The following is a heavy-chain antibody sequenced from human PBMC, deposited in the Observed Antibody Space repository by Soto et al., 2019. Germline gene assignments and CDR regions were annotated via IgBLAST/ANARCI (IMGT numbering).Heavy chain of an antibody. CDR1: GGPFGGFY. Sequence: SETLSLTCAVNGGPFGGFYWTWIRQSPGKGLEWIGEIHHGGSTNYHPSLKSRVTMSLDTSKNQFSLKLTSVTAADTAVYYCARGYRISMVISTTNYFDSWGQGTPVTVSS. J-gene: IGHJ4*02. CDR2: IHHGGST. D-gene: IGHD3-10*01. V-gene: IGHV4-34*01. CDR3: ARGYRISMVISTTNYFDS.